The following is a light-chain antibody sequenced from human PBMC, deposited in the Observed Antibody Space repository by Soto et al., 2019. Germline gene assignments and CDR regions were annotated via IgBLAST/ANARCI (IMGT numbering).Light chain of an antibody. Sequence: QLVLTQPPSVSGAPGQRVTISCTGSSSNIGAGYDVHWYQQFPGTAPKLLISGNSNRPSGVPDRFSGSKSGASASLAITGLQAEDEADYYCQSYDSNLRGVVFGGGTKVTVL. V-gene: IGLV1-40*01. CDR3: QSYDSNLRGVV. J-gene: IGLJ2*01. CDR2: GNS. CDR1: SSNIGAGYD.